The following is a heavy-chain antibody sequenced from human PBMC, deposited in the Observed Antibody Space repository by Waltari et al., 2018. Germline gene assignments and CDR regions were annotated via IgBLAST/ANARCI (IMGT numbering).Heavy chain of an antibody. CDR3: ARGRRWLQLSD. CDR1: GGSFSGYT. V-gene: IGHV4-34*01. D-gene: IGHD5-18*01. J-gene: IGHJ4*02. CDR2: ISHSGGT. Sequence: QVQLQQWGAGLLKPSETLYLICAVYGGSFSGYTWMWIRQSPGKGLEWIGEISHSGGTNYNPSLKSRINISVDMSKNQFSLKLKSVTAADTAVYYCARGRRWLQLSDWGQGTPVTVSS.